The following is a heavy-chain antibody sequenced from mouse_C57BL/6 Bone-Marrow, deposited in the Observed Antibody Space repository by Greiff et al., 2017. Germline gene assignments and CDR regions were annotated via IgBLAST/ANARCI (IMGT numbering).Heavy chain of an antibody. CDR2: ISDGGSYT. CDR1: GFTFSSYA. Sequence: DVHLVESGGGLVKPGGSLKLSCAASGFTFSSYAMSWVRQTPEKRLEWVATISDGGSYTYYPDNVKGRFTISRDNAKNNLYLQMSHLKSEDTAMYYCARDPYDGNYVAFAYWGQGTLVTVSA. CDR3: ARDPYDGNYVAFAY. V-gene: IGHV5-4*01. J-gene: IGHJ3*01. D-gene: IGHD2-10*01.